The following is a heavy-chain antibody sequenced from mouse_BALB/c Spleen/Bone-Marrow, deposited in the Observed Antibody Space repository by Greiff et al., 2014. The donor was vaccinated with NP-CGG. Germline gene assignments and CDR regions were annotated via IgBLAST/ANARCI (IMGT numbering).Heavy chain of an antibody. CDR2: IWRGGST. D-gene: IGHD2-1*01. J-gene: IGHJ2*01. CDR3: AKRGNYGYFDY. Sequence: VQLQQSGPSLVQPSQSLSITCTVSGFSLTSYGVHWVRQSPGKGLEWLGVIWRGGSTDYNAAFMSRLSIIKDNSKSQVFFKMNSLQADDTAIYYCAKRGNYGYFDYWGQGTTLTVSS. CDR1: GFSLTSYG. V-gene: IGHV2-5-1*01.